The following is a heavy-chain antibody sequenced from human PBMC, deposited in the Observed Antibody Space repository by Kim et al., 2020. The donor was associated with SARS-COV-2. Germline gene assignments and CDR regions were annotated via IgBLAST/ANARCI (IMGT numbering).Heavy chain of an antibody. CDR1: GYNFIGHS. D-gene: IGHD4-17*01. Sequence: ASVKVSCKASGYNFIGHSINWVRQAPGHALQWMGWINTNTGNPTYAQYFTGRFVFSLDTSVSTAYLHINSLKAEDTAIYYCARDDAYGEYRIWGQGTLVT. J-gene: IGHJ4*02. CDR3: ARDDAYGEYRI. CDR2: INTNTGNP. V-gene: IGHV7-4-1*02.